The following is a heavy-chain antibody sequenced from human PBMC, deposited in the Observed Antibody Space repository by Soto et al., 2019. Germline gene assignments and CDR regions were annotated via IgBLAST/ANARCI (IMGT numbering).Heavy chain of an antibody. V-gene: IGHV3-23*01. Sequence: GGSLRLSCAASGFTFSSYAMSWVRQAPGKGLEWVSAISGSGGSTYYADSVKGRFTISRDNSKNTLYLQMNSLRAEDTAVYYCARQYSSSWYGDYLDYWGQGTLVTDSS. CDR1: GFTFSSYA. D-gene: IGHD6-13*01. J-gene: IGHJ4*02. CDR3: ARQYSSSWYGDYLDY. CDR2: ISGSGGST.